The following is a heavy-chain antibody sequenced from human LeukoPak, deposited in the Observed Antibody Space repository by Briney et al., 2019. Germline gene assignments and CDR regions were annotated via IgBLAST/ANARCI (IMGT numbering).Heavy chain of an antibody. Sequence: SETLSLTCTVSGGSISSYYWSWIRQPPGKGLEWIGYIYYSGSTNYNPSLKSRVTISVDTSKNQFSLKLSSVTAADTAVYYCARTDLLGWRAFDIWGQGTMVTVSS. CDR3: ARTDLLGWRAFDI. CDR2: IYYSGST. CDR1: GGSISSYY. V-gene: IGHV4-59*01. J-gene: IGHJ3*02. D-gene: IGHD3-16*01.